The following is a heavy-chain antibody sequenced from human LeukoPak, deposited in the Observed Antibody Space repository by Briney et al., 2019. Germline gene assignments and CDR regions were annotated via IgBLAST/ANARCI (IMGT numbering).Heavy chain of an antibody. D-gene: IGHD6-19*01. CDR3: AKDLTYGSSGQSDD. J-gene: IGHJ4*02. CDR2: ISGSGGST. Sequence: GGSLRLSCAVSGFSFSSYAMSWVRQAPGKGLEWVSAISGSGGSTYYADSVKGRFTISRDNSKNTLYLQMNSLRAEDTALYYCAKDLTYGSSGQSDDWGQGTLVTVSS. CDR1: GFSFSSYA. V-gene: IGHV3-23*01.